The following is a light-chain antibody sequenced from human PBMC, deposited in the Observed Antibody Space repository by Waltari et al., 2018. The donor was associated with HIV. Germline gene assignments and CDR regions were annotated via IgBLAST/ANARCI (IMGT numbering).Light chain of an antibody. Sequence: QSALTQPRSVSGSPGQSVTISCTGTSSDIGHFYYVSWYQQYPGKTPKVIIYEVSQRPSGCPDRFTASKSGITASLTISGLQDEDEADYYCCSYAGTYTYVFGTGTTVTVL. CDR3: CSYAGTYTYV. CDR1: SSDIGHFYY. V-gene: IGLV2-11*01. J-gene: IGLJ1*01. CDR2: EVS.